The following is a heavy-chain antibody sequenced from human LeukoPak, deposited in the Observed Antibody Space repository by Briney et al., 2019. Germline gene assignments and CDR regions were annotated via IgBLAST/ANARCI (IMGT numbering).Heavy chain of an antibody. D-gene: IGHD3-9*01. CDR1: GGSISSFY. CDR2: IYYSGST. V-gene: IGHV4-59*01. J-gene: IGHJ4*02. Sequence: PSETLSLTCTVSGGSISSFYWSWIRQPPGKGLEWIGYIYYSGSTNYNPSLKSRVTISVDTSKNQFSLKLSSVTAADTAVYFCAREPRVGNTGYCFDYWGRGTLVTVSS. CDR3: AREPRVGNTGYCFDY.